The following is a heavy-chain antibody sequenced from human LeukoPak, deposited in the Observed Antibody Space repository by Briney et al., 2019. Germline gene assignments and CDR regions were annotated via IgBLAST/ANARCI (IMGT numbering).Heavy chain of an antibody. CDR2: IKQDGSEK. D-gene: IGHD3-16*01. CDR3: ARSLGYYYYYMDV. CDR1: EFTFSTYW. Sequence: GGSLRLSCTGSEFTFSTYWMSWVRQAPGKGLEWVANIKQDGSEKYYVDSVKGRFTVSRDNAQNSLYLQMNSLRAEDTAVYYCARSLGYYYYYMDVWGKGTTVTISS. V-gene: IGHV3-7*01. J-gene: IGHJ6*03.